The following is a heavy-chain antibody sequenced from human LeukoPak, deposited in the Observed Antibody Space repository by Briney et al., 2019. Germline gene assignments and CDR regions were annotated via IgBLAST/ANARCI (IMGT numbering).Heavy chain of an antibody. CDR2: IYYTGTT. CDR3: ARADSGYGGYFDN. CDR1: GDSTNTYF. V-gene: IGHV4-59*12. Sequence: SETLSLTCTISGDSTNTYFWSWIRQPPGKGLEWIGYIYYTGTTNYNPSLKSRVTISVDTSKNQFSLKVSSVTAADTAVYYCARADSGYGGYFDNWGQGTLVTVSS. J-gene: IGHJ4*02. D-gene: IGHD5-12*01.